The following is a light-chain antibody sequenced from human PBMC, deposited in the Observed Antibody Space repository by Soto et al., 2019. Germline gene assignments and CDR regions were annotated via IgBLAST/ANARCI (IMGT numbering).Light chain of an antibody. V-gene: IGLV1-44*01. CDR2: EVT. Sequence: QSVLTQPPSVSGTPGHKVSISCSGSTSNLGGNTVNWYQQLPGTAPKLMIYEVTNRPSGVSNRFSGSKSGNTASLTITGLQADDEADYYCSTFGGTGVFGTGTKLTVL. CDR1: TSNLGGNT. CDR3: STFGGTGV. J-gene: IGLJ1*01.